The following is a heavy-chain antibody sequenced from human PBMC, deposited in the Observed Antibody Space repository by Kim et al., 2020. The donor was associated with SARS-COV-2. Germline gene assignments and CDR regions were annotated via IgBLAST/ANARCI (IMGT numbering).Heavy chain of an antibody. CDR1: GGSFSGYY. D-gene: IGHD3-22*01. V-gene: IGHV4-34*01. Sequence: SETLSLTCAVYGGSFSGYYWSWIRQPPGKGLEWIGEINHSGSTNYNPSLKSRVTISVDTSKNQFSLKLSSVTAADTAVYYCARGHRGSFAYYYDSSGYYLDYWGQGTLVTVSS. CDR2: INHSGST. J-gene: IGHJ4*02. CDR3: ARGHRGSFAYYYDSSGYYLDY.